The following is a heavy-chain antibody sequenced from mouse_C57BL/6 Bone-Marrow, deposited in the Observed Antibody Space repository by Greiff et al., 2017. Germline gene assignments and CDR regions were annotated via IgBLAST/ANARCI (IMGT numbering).Heavy chain of an antibody. CDR1: GFNIKNTY. Sequence: EVKLVESVAELVRPGASVKLSCTASGFNIKNTYMHWVKQRPEQGLEWIGRIDPANGNTKYAPKFQGKATITADTSSNTAYLQLSSLTSEDTAIYYCARRGTMVGLGYFDYWGQGTTLTVSS. CDR3: ARRGTMVGLGYFDY. CDR2: IDPANGNT. D-gene: IGHD1-1*02. V-gene: IGHV14-3*01. J-gene: IGHJ2*01.